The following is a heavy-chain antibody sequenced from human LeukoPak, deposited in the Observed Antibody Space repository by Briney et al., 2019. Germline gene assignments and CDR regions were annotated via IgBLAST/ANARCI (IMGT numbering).Heavy chain of an antibody. Sequence: PGGSLRLSCVSSGFTFSSYAMHWVRQAPGKGLEYVSAISSNGGSTYYANSVKGRFTISRDNSKNTLYLQMGSLRAEDMAVYYCARGRTSGGYSYGYPLWFDPWGQGTLVTVSS. V-gene: IGHV3-64*01. CDR2: ISSNGGST. CDR3: ARGRTSGGYSYGYPLWFDP. D-gene: IGHD5-18*01. J-gene: IGHJ5*02. CDR1: GFTFSSYA.